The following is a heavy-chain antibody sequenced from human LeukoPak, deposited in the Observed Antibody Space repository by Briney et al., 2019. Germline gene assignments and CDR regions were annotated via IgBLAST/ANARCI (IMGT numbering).Heavy chain of an antibody. J-gene: IGHJ4*02. V-gene: IGHV3-23*01. CDR1: GFTFSSYA. Sequence: GGSLRLSCAASGFTFSSYAMSWVRQAPGKGLEWVSAISGSRGSTYYADSVKGRFTISRDNSKNTLYLQMNSLRAEDTAVYYCATLRGPYYFDYWGQGTLVTVSS. D-gene: IGHD4-17*01. CDR3: ATLRGPYYFDY. CDR2: ISGSRGST.